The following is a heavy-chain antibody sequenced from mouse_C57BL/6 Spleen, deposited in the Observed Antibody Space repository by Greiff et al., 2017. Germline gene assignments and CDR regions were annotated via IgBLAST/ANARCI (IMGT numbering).Heavy chain of an antibody. J-gene: IGHJ1*03. D-gene: IGHD1-1*01. CDR2: IWWNYDK. CDR3: AQIAANITTVVYWYFDV. V-gene: IGHV8-5*01. CDR1: GFSLSISNMG. Sequence: QVTLKESGPGILQPSQTLSLTCSSSGFSLSISNMGIGWIRPPSGKGLEWLAHIWWNYDKYNNPSLKSRLTSSQDTSNNQVFLKITSVDTADTATYYCAQIAANITTVVYWYFDVWGTGTTVTVSS.